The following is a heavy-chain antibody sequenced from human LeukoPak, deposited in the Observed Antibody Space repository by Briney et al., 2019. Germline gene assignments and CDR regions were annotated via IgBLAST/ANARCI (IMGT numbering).Heavy chain of an antibody. CDR3: AKGGTKYYDILTGYPYFDY. D-gene: IGHD3-9*01. J-gene: IGHJ4*02. Sequence: GGSLRLSCAASGFTFSSYGMHWVRQAPGKGPEWVAVISYDGSNKYYADSVKGRFTISRDNSKNTLYLQMNSLRAEDTAVYYCAKGGTKYYDILTGYPYFDYWGQGTLVTVSS. CDR2: ISYDGSNK. CDR1: GFTFSSYG. V-gene: IGHV3-30*18.